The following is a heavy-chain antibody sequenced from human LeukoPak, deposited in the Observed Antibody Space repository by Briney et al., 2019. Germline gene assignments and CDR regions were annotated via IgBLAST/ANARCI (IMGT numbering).Heavy chain of an antibody. V-gene: IGHV3-64*01. J-gene: IGHJ4*02. Sequence: PGGSLRLSCAASGFTFSSYAMHWVRQAPGKGLEYVSAISRNGGSTYYANSVKGRFTISRDNSKITLYLQMGSLRAEDMAVYYCARPYYYGSGSYLYWGQGTLVTVSS. CDR2: ISRNGGST. D-gene: IGHD3-10*01. CDR1: GFTFSSYA. CDR3: ARPYYYGSGSYLY.